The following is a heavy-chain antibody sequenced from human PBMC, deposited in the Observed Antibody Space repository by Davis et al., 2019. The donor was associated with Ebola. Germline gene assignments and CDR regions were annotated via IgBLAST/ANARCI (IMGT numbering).Heavy chain of an antibody. V-gene: IGHV3-23*01. J-gene: IGHJ3*01. CDR1: GFVFSSYV. Sequence: GGSLRLSCAASGFVFSSYVMSCVRRAPGKGLEWVSTLGLSADTYYADSVKGRFTISRDNSKNTLHLQMNSLRVEDTAIYYCAKDTSNVWFDVWGQGTMVTVSS. D-gene: IGHD6-19*01. CDR2: LGLSADT. CDR3: AKDTSNVWFDV.